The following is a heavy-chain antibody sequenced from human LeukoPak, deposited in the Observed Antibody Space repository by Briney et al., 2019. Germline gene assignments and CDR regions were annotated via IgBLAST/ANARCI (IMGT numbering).Heavy chain of an antibody. V-gene: IGHV4-61*02. Sequence: KPSQTLSLTCTASGGSISSGSYYWSWIRQPAGKGLEWIGRIYTRGSTNYNPSLKSRVTISVDTSKNQFSLKLSSVTAADTAVYYCAREEYCSGGSCYPTPGGPFDYWGQGTLVTVSS. CDR3: AREEYCSGGSCYPTPGGPFDY. CDR1: GGSISSGSYY. CDR2: IYTRGST. D-gene: IGHD2-15*01. J-gene: IGHJ4*02.